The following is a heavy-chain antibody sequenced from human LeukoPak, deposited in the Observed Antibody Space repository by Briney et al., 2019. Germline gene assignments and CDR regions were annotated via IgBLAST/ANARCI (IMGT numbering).Heavy chain of an antibody. CDR1: GFTFSDSH. CDR2: ISSSGTTI. J-gene: IGHJ4*02. V-gene: IGHV3-11*01. D-gene: IGHD5-12*01. Sequence: GGSLRLSCAASGFTFSDSHMSWIRQAPGKGLECISYISSSGTTIYYADSVKGRFTISRDDAKNSLYLQMNSLRAEDTAVYYCASPYSGYDWYPFDYWGQGTLVTVSS. CDR3: ASPYSGYDWYPFDY.